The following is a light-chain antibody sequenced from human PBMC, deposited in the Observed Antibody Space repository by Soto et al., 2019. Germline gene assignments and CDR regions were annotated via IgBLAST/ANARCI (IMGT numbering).Light chain of an antibody. V-gene: IGLV1-44*01. Sequence: QPVLNQPSSASGTPWQRVTISCSGSSSNIGSNTVNWYQQLPGTAPKLLIYSNNQRPSGVPDRFPGSKSGTSAPLAISGLQFEDETDYYCAEWDDIPMGVFGT. CDR2: SNN. CDR3: AEWDDIPMGV. CDR1: SSNIGSNT. J-gene: IGLJ1*01.